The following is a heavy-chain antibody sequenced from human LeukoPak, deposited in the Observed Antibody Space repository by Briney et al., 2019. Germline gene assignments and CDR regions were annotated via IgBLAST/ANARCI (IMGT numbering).Heavy chain of an antibody. CDR1: GFTLSSYS. D-gene: IGHD3-22*01. V-gene: IGHV3-21*01. Sequence: GGSLRLSCAVSGFTLSSYSMKWVRQAPGKGLEWVSSISSSSSYIYYADSVKGRFTISRDNAKNSLYLQMNSLRAEDTAVYYCARDSPDYYDSSGYYLGYWGQGTLVTVSS. J-gene: IGHJ4*02. CDR2: ISSSSSYI. CDR3: ARDSPDYYDSSGYYLGY.